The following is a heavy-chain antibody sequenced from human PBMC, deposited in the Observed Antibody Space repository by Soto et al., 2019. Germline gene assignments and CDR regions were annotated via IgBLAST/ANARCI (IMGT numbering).Heavy chain of an antibody. CDR2: IYYDGSKK. J-gene: IGHJ4*02. Sequence: PGGSLRLSCAASGFTFSSYGMHWVRQAPGKGLESVAIIYYDGSKKYYADSVRGRFTISRDNSKNTLYLQMDSLRAEDTAVYYCARDLGDYYFDYWGQGTLVTVSS. V-gene: IGHV3-33*01. CDR1: GFTFSSYG. CDR3: ARDLGDYYFDY. D-gene: IGHD4-17*01.